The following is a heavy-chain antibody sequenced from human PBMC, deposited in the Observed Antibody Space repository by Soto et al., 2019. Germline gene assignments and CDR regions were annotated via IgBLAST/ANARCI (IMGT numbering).Heavy chain of an antibody. CDR2: ISWNSGSI. CDR3: AKDMRVAGPDVGVYFDY. D-gene: IGHD6-19*01. J-gene: IGHJ4*02. Sequence: GGSLRLSCAASGFTFDDYAMHWVRQAPGKGLEWVSGISWNSGSIGYADSVKGRFTISRDNAKNSLYLQMNSLEAEDTALYYCAKDMRVAGPDVGVYFDYWGQGTLVTVSS. V-gene: IGHV3-9*01. CDR1: GFTFDDYA.